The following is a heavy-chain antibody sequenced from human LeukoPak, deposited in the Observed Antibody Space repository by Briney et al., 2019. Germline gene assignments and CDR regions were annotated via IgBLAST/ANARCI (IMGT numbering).Heavy chain of an antibody. V-gene: IGHV3-33*01. CDR2: IWYDGSNK. Sequence: PGRSLRLSCAASGFTFSSYGMHWVRQAPGKGLEWVAVIWYDGSNKYYADSVKGRFTISRDNSKNTLYLQMNSLRAEDTAVYYWARDKLPDLCYYDSSGYYCDYWCQGTRITVSS. D-gene: IGHD3-22*01. CDR3: ARDKLPDLCYYDSSGYYCDY. J-gene: IGHJ4*02. CDR1: GFTFSSYG.